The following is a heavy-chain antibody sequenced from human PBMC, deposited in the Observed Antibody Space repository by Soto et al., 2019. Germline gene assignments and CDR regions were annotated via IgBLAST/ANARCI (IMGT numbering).Heavy chain of an antibody. CDR2: INPNSGGT. CDR3: VRDGGMATVPTLDFDY. CDR1: GYTFTGYY. Sequence: ASVKVSCKASGYTFTGYYIHWVRQAPGQGLEWMGWINPNSGGTNYARKFQGWVTMTRDTSISTAYMELSRLRSDDTAVYYCVRDGGMATVPTLDFDYWGQGTLVTVSS. D-gene: IGHD4-4*01. J-gene: IGHJ4*02. V-gene: IGHV1-2*04.